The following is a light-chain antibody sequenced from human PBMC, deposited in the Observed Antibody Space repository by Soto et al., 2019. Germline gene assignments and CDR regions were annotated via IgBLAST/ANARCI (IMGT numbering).Light chain of an antibody. CDR1: QSVSSSW. J-gene: IGKJ1*01. CDR3: LQYDSSPWT. CDR2: GAS. V-gene: IGKV3-20*01. Sequence: EIVLTQSPGTVSLSPGERATLSCRASQSVSSSWLAWYQQKSGQAPRLLIYGASSRATGIPDRFSGSGSGTDFTLTISRLEPEDFAVYYCLQYDSSPWTFGQGTKVEIK.